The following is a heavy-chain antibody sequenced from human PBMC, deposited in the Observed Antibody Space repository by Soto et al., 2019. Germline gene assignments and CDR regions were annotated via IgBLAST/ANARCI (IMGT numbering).Heavy chain of an antibody. CDR3: AGEPPGDCSTTSCYSGWFDP. V-gene: IGHV6-1*01. Sequence: PSQTLSLTCVISGDSVSSNSAAWNWIRQSPSRGLEWLGRTYYRSKWYNDYAVSVKSRITINPDTSKNQFSLQLNSVTPEDTAVYYCAGEPPGDCSTTSCYSGWFDPWGQGTLVTVSS. D-gene: IGHD2-2*01. J-gene: IGHJ5*02. CDR1: GDSVSSNSAA. CDR2: TYYRSKWYN.